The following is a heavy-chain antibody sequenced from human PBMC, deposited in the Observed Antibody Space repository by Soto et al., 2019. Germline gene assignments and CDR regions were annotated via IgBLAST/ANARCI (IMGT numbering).Heavy chain of an antibody. D-gene: IGHD6-19*01. CDR2: IMPIFGRA. J-gene: IGHJ6*02. CDR3: ASWLKEAGIGGTYYYGMDV. Sequence: QVQLVQSGAEVKKPGSSVKVSCKASGGTFSNYAFSWVRQAPRQGLEWLGGIMPIFGRADYAQKFRGRVTITADESTSTAHMELSSLRSEDTAVYYCASWLKEAGIGGTYYYGMDVWGQGTTVTVSS. CDR1: GGTFSNYA. V-gene: IGHV1-69*12.